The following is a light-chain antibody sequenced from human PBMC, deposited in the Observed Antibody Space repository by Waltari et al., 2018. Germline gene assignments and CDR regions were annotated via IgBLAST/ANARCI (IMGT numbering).Light chain of an antibody. V-gene: IGKV3-11*01. J-gene: IGKJ4*01. CDR3: QQRSNWPPFT. CDR1: QSVGSS. Sequence: EIVLTQSPATLSLFPGERATLSCRTSQSVGSSLAWDQQRPGQAPRLLIYDASNRATGIPARFSGSGSGTDFTLTISSLEPEDFAVYYCQQRSNWPPFTFGGGTKVEIK. CDR2: DAS.